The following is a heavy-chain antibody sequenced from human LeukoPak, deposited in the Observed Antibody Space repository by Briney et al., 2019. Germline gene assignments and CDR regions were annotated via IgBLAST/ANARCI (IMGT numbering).Heavy chain of an antibody. Sequence: GSLRLSCAASDFSVGSNYMTWVRQAPGKGLEWIGEINHSGSTNYNPSLKSRVTISVDTSKNQFSLKLRSVTAADTAVYYCARLRHYESGNYPLSFDYWGQGTLVTVSS. CDR3: ARLRHYESGNYPLSFDY. V-gene: IGHV4-34*01. D-gene: IGHD3-10*01. CDR1: DFSVGSNY. CDR2: INHSGST. J-gene: IGHJ4*02.